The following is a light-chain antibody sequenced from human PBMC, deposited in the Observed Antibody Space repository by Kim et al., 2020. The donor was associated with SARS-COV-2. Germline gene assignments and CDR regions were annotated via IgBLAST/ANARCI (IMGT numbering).Light chain of an antibody. Sequence: AYAGDRGTITCRASQGISNYLGWYQQKPGKAPKLLIYAASTLQSGVPSRFSGSGSGTEFTLTIRSLQPEDFATYYCQQLKSYPITFGQGTRLEIK. CDR2: AAS. J-gene: IGKJ5*01. CDR1: QGISNY. V-gene: IGKV1-9*01. CDR3: QQLKSYPIT.